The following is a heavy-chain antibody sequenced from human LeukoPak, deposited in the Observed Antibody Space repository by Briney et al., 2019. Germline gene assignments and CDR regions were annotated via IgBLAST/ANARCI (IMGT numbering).Heavy chain of an antibody. CDR2: ISWNSGSI. D-gene: IGHD6-19*01. Sequence: GGSLRLSCAASGFTFDDYAMHWVRHAPGKGLEWVSGISWNSGSIGYADSVKGRFTISRDNAKNSLYLQMNSLRAEDTALYYCAKGSSSGWYDYFDYWGQGTLVTVSS. V-gene: IGHV3-9*01. CDR1: GFTFDDYA. CDR3: AKGSSSGWYDYFDY. J-gene: IGHJ4*02.